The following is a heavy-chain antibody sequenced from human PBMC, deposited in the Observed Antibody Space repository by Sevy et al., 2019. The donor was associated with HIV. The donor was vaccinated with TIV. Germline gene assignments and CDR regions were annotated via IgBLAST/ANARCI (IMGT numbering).Heavy chain of an antibody. CDR3: AKDEVGATILTGMDV. CDR1: GFTFSSYG. D-gene: IGHD1-26*01. CDR2: IRYDGSNK. J-gene: IGHJ6*02. Sequence: GGSLRLSCAASGFTFSSYGMHWVRQAPGKGLEWVAFIRYDGSNKNYADSVKGRFTISRDNSKNTLYLQMNSLGAGDTAVYYCAKDEVGATILTGMDVWGQGTTVTVSS. V-gene: IGHV3-30*02.